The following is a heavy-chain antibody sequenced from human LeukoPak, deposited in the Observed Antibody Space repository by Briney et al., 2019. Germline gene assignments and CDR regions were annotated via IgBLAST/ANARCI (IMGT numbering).Heavy chain of an antibody. Sequence: PSETLSLTCSVYSGSFSGYYWSWIRQPPGKGLEWIGEINHSGSTNYNPSLKSRVTISVDTSKNQFSLNLSSVTAADTAVYYCARKSYGYSFFYWGQGTLVTVSS. V-gene: IGHV4-34*01. D-gene: IGHD5-18*01. CDR2: INHSGST. J-gene: IGHJ4*02. CDR1: SGSFSGYY. CDR3: ARKSYGYSFFY.